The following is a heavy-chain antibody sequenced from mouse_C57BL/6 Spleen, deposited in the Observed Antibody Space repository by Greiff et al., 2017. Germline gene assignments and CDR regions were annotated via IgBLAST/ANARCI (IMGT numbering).Heavy chain of an antibody. CDR3: TTLYYGSWFAY. V-gene: IGHV14-4*01. J-gene: IGHJ3*01. Sequence: VQLQQSGAELVRPGASVKLSCTASGFNIKDDYMHWVKQRPEQGLEWIGWIDPENGDTEYASKFQGKATITADTSSNTAYLQLSSLTSEDTAVYYCTTLYYGSWFAYWGQGTLVTVSA. CDR2: IDPENGDT. D-gene: IGHD1-1*01. CDR1: GFNIKDDY.